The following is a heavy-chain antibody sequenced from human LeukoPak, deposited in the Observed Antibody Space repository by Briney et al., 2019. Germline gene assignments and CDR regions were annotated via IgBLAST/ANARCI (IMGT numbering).Heavy chain of an antibody. CDR1: GYTFTSYG. CDR2: ISAYNGNT. D-gene: IGHD3-22*01. Sequence: GASVKVSCKASGYTFTSYGISWVRQAPGQGLEWMGWISAYNGNTNYAQKLQGRVTMTTDTSTSTAYMELRSLRSDDTAVYYCARVEVEYYDSSGYYLFDYWGQGTLVTVSS. CDR3: ARVEVEYYDSSGYYLFDY. V-gene: IGHV1-18*01. J-gene: IGHJ4*02.